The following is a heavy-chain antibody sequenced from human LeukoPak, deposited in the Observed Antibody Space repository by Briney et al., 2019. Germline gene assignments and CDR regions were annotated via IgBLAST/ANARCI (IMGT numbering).Heavy chain of an antibody. V-gene: IGHV4-34*01. CDR3: ARFPSSRFLEWFQNWFDP. CDR2: INHSGST. CDR1: GGSFSGYY. D-gene: IGHD3-3*01. Sequence: SETLSLTCAVYGGSFSGYYWSWIRQPPGKGLEWIGEINHSGSTNYYPSLKSRVTISADTSKNQFSLKLSSVTAADTAVYYCARFPSSRFLEWFQNWFDPWGQGTLVTVSS. J-gene: IGHJ5*02.